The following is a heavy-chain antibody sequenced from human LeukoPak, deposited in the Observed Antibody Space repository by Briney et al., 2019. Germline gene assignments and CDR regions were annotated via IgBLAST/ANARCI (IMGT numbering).Heavy chain of an antibody. J-gene: IGHJ3*02. CDR1: GYTFTSYD. CDR3: ARGPAFDTVTKHAFDI. D-gene: IGHD4-17*01. CDR2: MNPNSGNT. Sequence: ASVKVSCKASGYTFTSYDINRVRQATGQGLEWMGWMNPNSGNTGYAQKFQGRVTMTRNTSISTAYMELSSLRSEDTAVYYCARGPAFDTVTKHAFDIWGQGTMVTVSS. V-gene: IGHV1-8*01.